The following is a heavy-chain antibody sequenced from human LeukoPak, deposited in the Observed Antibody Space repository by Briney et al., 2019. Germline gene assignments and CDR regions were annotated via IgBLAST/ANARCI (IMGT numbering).Heavy chain of an antibody. CDR1: GFTVSDAW. CDR2: IKSNSNGGTT. CDR3: TTGGGSYYSWFDP. D-gene: IGHD1-26*01. J-gene: IGHJ5*02. V-gene: IGHV3-15*01. Sequence: PGGSLRLSCSASGFTVSDAWMNWVRHVPGKGLEWVALIKSNSNGGTTDYAAPVKGRFTISRDDSKNTLYLQMNSLKTEDTAVYYCTTGGGSYYSWFDPWGQGTLVTVSS.